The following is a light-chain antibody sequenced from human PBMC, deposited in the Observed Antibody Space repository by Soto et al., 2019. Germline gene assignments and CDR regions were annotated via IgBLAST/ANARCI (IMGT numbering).Light chain of an antibody. CDR2: GNS. CDR1: SSNIGAGYD. J-gene: IGLJ2*01. V-gene: IGLV1-40*01. Sequence: QSVLTQPPSVSGAPGQRVTISCTGSSSNIGAGYDVHWYQQLPGTAPKLLIYGNSNRPSGVPDRFSGSKSSTSASLAITGLQAEDEADYYCQSYDSSLSGVVFGGGTKLTAL. CDR3: QSYDSSLSGVV.